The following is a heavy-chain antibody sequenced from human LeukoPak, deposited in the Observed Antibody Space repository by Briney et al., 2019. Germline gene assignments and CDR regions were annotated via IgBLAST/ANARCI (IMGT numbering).Heavy chain of an antibody. J-gene: IGHJ4*02. CDR2: INAYNGDT. CDR3: ARGEPIGWNY. CDR1: NYSFTSYD. D-gene: IGHD1-26*01. V-gene: IGHV1-18*01. Sequence: ASVKVSCKASNYSFTSYDISWVRQAPGQGLEWMAWINAYNGDTNYAQKLQGRVTLTTETSTSTAYMELRSLRSEDTAVYYCARGEPIGWNYWGQGTLVTVSS.